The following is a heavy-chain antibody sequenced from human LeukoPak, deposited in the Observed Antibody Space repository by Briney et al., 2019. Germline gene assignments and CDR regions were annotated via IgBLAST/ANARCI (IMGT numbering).Heavy chain of an antibody. CDR1: GFTFSSYA. J-gene: IGHJ4*02. CDR2: ITGDCNYI. CDR3: ARERNFYYFDY. V-gene: IGHV3-21*01. Sequence: GGSLRLSCAASGFTFSSYAMIWVRQAPGKGLEWVSSITGDCNYIFYADSVKGRFTISRDNAQNSLFLELNSLRGEDTAVYYCARERNFYYFDYWGQGALVTVSS. D-gene: IGHD3-3*01.